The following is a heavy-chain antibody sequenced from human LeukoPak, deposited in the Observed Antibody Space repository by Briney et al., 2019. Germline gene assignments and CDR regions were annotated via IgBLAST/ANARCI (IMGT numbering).Heavy chain of an antibody. J-gene: IGHJ4*02. D-gene: IGHD6-13*01. CDR2: ISYSGNT. Sequence: PSETLSLTCAVSGGSISSPNCYWDWIRQSPEKGLEYIGTISYSGNTWSNPSLSSRVSISADTSKNQFSLKLTSVTAADTAVYYCVRQAALYYFDYWGQGTLVTVSS. V-gene: IGHV4-39*01. CDR3: VRQAALYYFDY. CDR1: GGSISSPNCY.